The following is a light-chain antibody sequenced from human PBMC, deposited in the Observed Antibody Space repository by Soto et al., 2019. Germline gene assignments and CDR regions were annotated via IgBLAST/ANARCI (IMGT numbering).Light chain of an antibody. CDR3: QQYNTYSRT. CDR1: QSISSY. V-gene: IGKV1-5*01. Sequence: DIQMTQSPSSLSASVGDRVTITCRASQSISSYLNWYQQKPGKAPKLLIYDASSLDSGVPSRFSGSGSGTEFTLTISSLQPGDFATYYCQQYNTYSRTFGQGTKVDIK. J-gene: IGKJ1*01. CDR2: DAS.